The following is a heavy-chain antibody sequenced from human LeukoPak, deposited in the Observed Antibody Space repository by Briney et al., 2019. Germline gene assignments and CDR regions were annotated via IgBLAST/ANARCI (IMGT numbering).Heavy chain of an antibody. Sequence: PGGSLRLSCAASGFTFSTYSMNWLRLAPGKGLEWVSSISPDSNYKYYVDSVKGRFTISRDNAKSSLCLQMNSLRAEDTAVYYCVRGGYRGFDYEYWGQGTLVTVSS. V-gene: IGHV3-21*01. CDR3: VRGGYRGFDYEY. J-gene: IGHJ4*02. CDR1: GFTFSTYS. D-gene: IGHD5-12*01. CDR2: ISPDSNYK.